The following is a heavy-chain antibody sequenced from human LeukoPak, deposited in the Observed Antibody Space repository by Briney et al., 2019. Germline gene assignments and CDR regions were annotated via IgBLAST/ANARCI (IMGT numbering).Heavy chain of an antibody. CDR2: ISWNSGYI. Sequence: PRGSLRLSCAASGFTFDDYAMHWVRQVPGKGLEWVSGISWNSGYIGYADSVKGRFTISRDNAKNSLYLQMNSLRAEDMALYYCAKGLYGSGSYPDYWGQGTLVTVSS. V-gene: IGHV3-9*03. CDR3: AKGLYGSGSYPDY. D-gene: IGHD3-10*01. J-gene: IGHJ4*02. CDR1: GFTFDDYA.